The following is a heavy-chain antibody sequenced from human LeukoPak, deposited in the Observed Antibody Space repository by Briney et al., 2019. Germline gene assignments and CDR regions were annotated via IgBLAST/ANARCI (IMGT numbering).Heavy chain of an antibody. CDR3: ARVSSWRYSSSWYHY. D-gene: IGHD6-13*01. CDR2: ISAYNDNT. V-gene: IGHV1-18*01. CDR1: GYTFTSYG. Sequence: ASVKVSCKASGYTFTSYGISWVRQAPGQGLEWMGWISAYNDNTNYAQKLQGRVTMTTDTSTSTAYMELRSLRSDDTAVYYCARVSSWRYSSSWYHYWGQGTLVTVSS. J-gene: IGHJ4*02.